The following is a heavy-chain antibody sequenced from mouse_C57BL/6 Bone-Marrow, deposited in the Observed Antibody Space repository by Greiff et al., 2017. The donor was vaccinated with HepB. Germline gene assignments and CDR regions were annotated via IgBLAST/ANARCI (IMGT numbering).Heavy chain of an antibody. D-gene: IGHD3-2*02. V-gene: IGHV1-80*01. CDR2: IYPGDGDT. CDR3: ARSDSSGANY. Sequence: QVHVKQSGAELVKPGASVKISCKASGYAFSSYWMNWVKQRPGKGLEWIGQIYPGDGDTNYNGKFKGKATLTADKSSSTAYMQLSSLTSEDSAVYFCARSDSSGANYWGQGTTLTVSS. J-gene: IGHJ2*01. CDR1: GYAFSSYW.